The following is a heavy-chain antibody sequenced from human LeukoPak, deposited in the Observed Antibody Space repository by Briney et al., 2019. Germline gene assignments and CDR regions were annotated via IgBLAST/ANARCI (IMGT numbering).Heavy chain of an antibody. CDR2: IDWDDDK. J-gene: IGHJ6*02. Sequence: SGPTLVNPTQTLTLTCTFSGFSLRNSGMCVSWIRQPPGKALEWLARIDWDDDKHYSTSLKTRLNISKDTSKNQVVLTMTNMDPVGTATYFCARSYYHYGMDVWGQGTTVTVSS. CDR1: GFSLRNSGMC. V-gene: IGHV2-70*11. CDR3: ARSYYHYGMDV.